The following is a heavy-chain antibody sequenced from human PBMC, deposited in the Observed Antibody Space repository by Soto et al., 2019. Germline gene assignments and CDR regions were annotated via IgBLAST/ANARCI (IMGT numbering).Heavy chain of an antibody. Sequence: EVQLLESGGGLVQPGGSLRLSCAASGFTFSSYALSWVRQPPGTGLEWVSAISGSGGSTSYADSVKGRFTTSRDNAKTALYLQMNSLRAEATAVYYCAKDRCSGGSCYPRYYYMDVWGKGTTVTVSS. CDR2: ISGSGGST. V-gene: IGHV3-23*01. CDR1: GFTFSSYA. J-gene: IGHJ6*03. CDR3: AKDRCSGGSCYPRYYYMDV. D-gene: IGHD2-15*01.